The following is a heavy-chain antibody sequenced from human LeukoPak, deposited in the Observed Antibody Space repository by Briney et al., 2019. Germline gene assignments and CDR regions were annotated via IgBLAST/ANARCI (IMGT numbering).Heavy chain of an antibody. V-gene: IGHV3-23*01. CDR3: ARAHSSGWSPEGYFDY. J-gene: IGHJ4*02. D-gene: IGHD6-19*01. Sequence: PGGSLRLSCAASGFTFSSYAMSWVRQAPGKGLGWVSAISGSGGSTYYADSVKGRFTISRDNSKNTLYLQMNSLRAEDTAVYYCARAHSSGWSPEGYFDYWGQGTLVTVSS. CDR2: ISGSGGST. CDR1: GFTFSSYA.